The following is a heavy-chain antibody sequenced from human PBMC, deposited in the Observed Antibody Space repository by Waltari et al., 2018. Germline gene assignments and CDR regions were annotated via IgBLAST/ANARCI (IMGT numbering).Heavy chain of an antibody. V-gene: IGHV1-69*04. Sequence: QVQVMQSGAEMKQPGSSVTVSCTVSGATFHSYAVSWVRQAPGQGLEWMGRICPYRQMTNYAPRFRGRITLTASTSATTAFMDLSGLRSEDTAVYYCALSPQQLLAFDFWGQGTMVTVSS. CDR2: ICPYRQMT. D-gene: IGHD6-13*01. CDR1: GATFHSYA. J-gene: IGHJ3*01. CDR3: ALSPQQLLAFDF.